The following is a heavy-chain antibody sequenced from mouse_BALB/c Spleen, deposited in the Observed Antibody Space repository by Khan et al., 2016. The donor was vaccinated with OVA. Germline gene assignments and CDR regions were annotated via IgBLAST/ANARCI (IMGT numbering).Heavy chain of an antibody. D-gene: IGHD2-4*01. Sequence: QVQLKQSGPGLEQPSQSLSITCTVSGFSLTNYGVHWVRQSPGKGLEWLGEIRSGGSTDYHAAFISRLSISKDNSKSQVFFKMNSLQPKDTAMYYCARNYDYDEGIAYWGQGTLVTVSA. CDR3: ARNYDYDEGIAY. V-gene: IGHV2-2*02. J-gene: IGHJ3*01. CDR1: GFSLTNYG. CDR2: IRSGGST.